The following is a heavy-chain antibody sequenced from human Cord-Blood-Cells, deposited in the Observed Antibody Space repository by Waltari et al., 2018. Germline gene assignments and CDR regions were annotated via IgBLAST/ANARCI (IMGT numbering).Heavy chain of an antibody. J-gene: IGHJ3*02. Sequence: QVQLVQSGAEVKKPGASVKVSCKASGYTFTSYAMHWVRQAPGQRLEWMGGINAGNGNTKYSQKFQGRVTITRDTSASTAYMELSSLRSEDTAVYYCARKILLTDAFDIWGQGTMVTVSS. CDR1: GYTFTSYA. CDR3: ARKILLTDAFDI. CDR2: INAGNGNT. V-gene: IGHV1-3*01. D-gene: IGHD2-21*01.